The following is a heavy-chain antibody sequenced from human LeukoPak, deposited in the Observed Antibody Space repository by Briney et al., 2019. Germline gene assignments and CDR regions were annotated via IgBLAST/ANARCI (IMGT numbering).Heavy chain of an antibody. CDR1: GYTFTGYY. Sequence: ASXKVSCKASGYTFTGYYIHWVGQAPGQGIEWMGWINPNSGGRNYEQKFQGRETITRDRTISTAYMELSRLRSDDTAVYYCARGGSGSYFSWLDPWGQGTLVTVSS. V-gene: IGHV1-2*02. J-gene: IGHJ5*02. CDR3: ARGGSGSYFSWLDP. CDR2: INPNSGGR. D-gene: IGHD3-10*01.